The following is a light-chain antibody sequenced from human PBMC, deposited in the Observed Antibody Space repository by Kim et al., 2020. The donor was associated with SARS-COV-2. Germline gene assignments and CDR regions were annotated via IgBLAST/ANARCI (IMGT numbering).Light chain of an antibody. V-gene: IGKV1-5*03. CDR1: QSISSW. CDR2: KAS. Sequence: ASVGDRGTITCRASQSISSWLAWYQQKPGKAPNLLIYKASSLESGVPSRFSGSGYGTEFTLTISSLQPDDFATYYCQQYNSYSQTFGQGTKLEI. CDR3: QQYNSYSQT. J-gene: IGKJ2*01.